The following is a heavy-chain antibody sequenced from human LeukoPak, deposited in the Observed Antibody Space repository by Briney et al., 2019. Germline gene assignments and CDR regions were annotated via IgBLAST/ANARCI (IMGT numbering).Heavy chain of an antibody. CDR2: ISGYNGNT. CDR1: GYTFTSYG. Sequence: GASVTVSCTASGYTFTSYGISWVRQAPGQGLEWMGWISGYNGNTNYAQKLQGRVTMTTDTSTSTAYMELRSLRSDDTAVYYCARDGVGIAAAGSYFDYWGQGTLVTVSS. V-gene: IGHV1-18*04. J-gene: IGHJ4*02. CDR3: ARDGVGIAAAGSYFDY. D-gene: IGHD6-13*01.